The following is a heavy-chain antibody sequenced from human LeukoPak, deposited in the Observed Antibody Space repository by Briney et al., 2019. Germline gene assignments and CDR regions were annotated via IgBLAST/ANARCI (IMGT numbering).Heavy chain of an antibody. CDR1: GYTLTELS. V-gene: IGHV1-24*01. J-gene: IGHJ5*02. CDR3: ATDGRAGDFWSCYFPTNWFDP. CDR2: FDPEDGET. D-gene: IGHD3-3*01. Sequence: ASVKVSCKVSGYTLTELSMHWVRQAPGKGLEWMGGFDPEDGETIYAQKFQGRVTMTEDTSTDTAYMELSSLRSEDTAVYYCATDGRAGDFWSCYFPTNWFDPWGQGTLVTVSS.